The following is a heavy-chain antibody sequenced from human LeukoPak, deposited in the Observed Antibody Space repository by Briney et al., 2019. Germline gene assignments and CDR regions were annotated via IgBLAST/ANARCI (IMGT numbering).Heavy chain of an antibody. Sequence: SETLSLTCTVSGGSISSNSYYWDWIRQPPGKGLEWIGTIYYSGSTSYNPSLKSRVTISVDTSKNQFSLKLSSVTAADTAVYYCARAKMATTPFDYWGQGTLVTVSS. V-gene: IGHV4-39*07. J-gene: IGHJ4*02. CDR3: ARAKMATTPFDY. CDR1: GGSISSNSYY. CDR2: IYYSGST. D-gene: IGHD5-24*01.